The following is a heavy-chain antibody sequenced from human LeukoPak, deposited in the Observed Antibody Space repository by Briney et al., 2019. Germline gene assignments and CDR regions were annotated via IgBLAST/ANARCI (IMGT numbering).Heavy chain of an antibody. CDR2: LRPYRGVT. D-gene: IGHD1-26*01. CDR3: ARDTYGGSFRPLHS. CDR1: GYTYTGYF. V-gene: IGHV1-2*02. J-gene: IGHJ4*02. Sequence: SVNVSCKASGYTYTGYFMNSVRQAPGQGLEGMGWLRPYRGVTHYAQRLQGRVTMTRDTSTSTAYMEPSRLRPGCTAVYDCARDTYGGSFRPLHSWGQETLVTVSS.